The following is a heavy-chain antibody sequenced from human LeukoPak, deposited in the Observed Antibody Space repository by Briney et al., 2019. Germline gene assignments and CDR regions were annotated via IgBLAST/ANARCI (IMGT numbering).Heavy chain of an antibody. CDR3: ARDRGYSGYDRDAFDI. CDR1: GGTFSSYA. CDR2: IIPIFGTA. Sequence: SVKVSCKASGGTFSSYAISWVRQAPGQGLEWMGGIIPIFGTANYAQKFQGRVTITADKSTSTAYMELSSLRSEDTAVYYCARDRGYSGYDRDAFDIWGQGTMVTVSS. V-gene: IGHV1-69*06. J-gene: IGHJ3*02. D-gene: IGHD5-12*01.